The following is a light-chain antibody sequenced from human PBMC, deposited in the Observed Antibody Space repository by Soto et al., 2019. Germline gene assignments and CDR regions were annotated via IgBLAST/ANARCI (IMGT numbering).Light chain of an antibody. CDR3: QQFGGPPLVT. V-gene: IGKV3-20*01. Sequence: IVLTQSPDTLSLXXXXXAXXFCRAXRSVANNYIAWYQQRPGQTPRLLLSGASKRATGVPDRFSGSGSGTDFTLTISRLEPDDFAVYYCQQFGGPPLVTFGGGTNVE. CDR1: RSVANNY. CDR2: GAS. J-gene: IGKJ4*01.